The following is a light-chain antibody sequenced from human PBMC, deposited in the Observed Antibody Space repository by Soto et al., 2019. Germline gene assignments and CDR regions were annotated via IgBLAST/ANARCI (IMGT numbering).Light chain of an antibody. CDR2: EVT. V-gene: IGLV2-14*01. CDR3: GSYTSTYVRI. Sequence: QSALTQPASVSGSPGQSITISCTGTSSDVGRYNYVSWYQQYSGRAPKLIIYEVTNRPSGVSDRFSGSKSGNVASLTISGLQAADEADYYCGSYTSTYVRIFGNGTKVTVL. CDR1: SSDVGRYNY. J-gene: IGLJ1*01.